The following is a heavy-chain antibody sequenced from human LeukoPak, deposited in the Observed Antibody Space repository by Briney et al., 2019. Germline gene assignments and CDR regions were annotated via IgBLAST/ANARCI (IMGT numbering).Heavy chain of an antibody. V-gene: IGHV3-53*01. CDR2: IYSGGST. D-gene: IGHD4-17*01. CDR1: GFTVSSNY. Sequence: PGGSLRLSCAASGFTVSSNYMSWVRQAPGKGLEWVSGIYSGGSTYYADSVKGRFTISRDNSKNTLYLQMNSLRAEDTAVYYCARGNYGDYPPFFDPWGQGTLVTVSS. J-gene: IGHJ5*02. CDR3: ARGNYGDYPPFFDP.